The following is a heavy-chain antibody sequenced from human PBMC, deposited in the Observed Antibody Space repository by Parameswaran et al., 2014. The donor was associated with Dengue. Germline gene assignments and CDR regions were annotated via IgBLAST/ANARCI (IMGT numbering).Heavy chain of an antibody. CDR2: INPSGGGST. J-gene: IGHJ6*02. CDR3: ARDFQPWEVATTGAMDV. Sequence: WVRQAPGQGLEWMGIINPSGGGSTTYAQKFQGRVTMTRDTSTTTVYMELSSLRSEDTAVYYCARDFQPWEVATTGAMDVWGQGTTVTVSS. D-gene: IGHD1-26*01. V-gene: IGHV1-46*01.